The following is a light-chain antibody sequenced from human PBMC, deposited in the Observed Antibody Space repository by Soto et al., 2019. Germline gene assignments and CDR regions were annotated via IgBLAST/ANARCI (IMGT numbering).Light chain of an antibody. V-gene: IGKV3-11*01. J-gene: IGKJ1*01. CDR1: QGVGNY. Sequence: EIVLTQSPATLSLSPGERATLSCRASQGVGNYLAWYQLNPGQAPRLLIYDASSRATGIPDRFSGSGSGADFTLTISSLEPEDFEVYYCQQRGNWPRTFGQGTKVEIK. CDR3: QQRGNWPRT. CDR2: DAS.